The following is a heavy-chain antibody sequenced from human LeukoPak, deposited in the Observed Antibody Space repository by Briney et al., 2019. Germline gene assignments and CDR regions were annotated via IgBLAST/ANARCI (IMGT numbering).Heavy chain of an antibody. J-gene: IGHJ4*02. CDR3: ARDSRYYYDSSGYLLLDY. V-gene: IGHV4-4*07. CDR2: IYTSGST. Sequence: SETLSLXCTVSGGSISSYYWSWIRQPAGKALELIGRIYTSGSTNYNPSLKSRVTMSVDTSKNQFSLKLSSVTAADTAVYYCARDSRYYYDSSGYLLLDYWGQGTLVTVSS. CDR1: GGSISSYY. D-gene: IGHD3-22*01.